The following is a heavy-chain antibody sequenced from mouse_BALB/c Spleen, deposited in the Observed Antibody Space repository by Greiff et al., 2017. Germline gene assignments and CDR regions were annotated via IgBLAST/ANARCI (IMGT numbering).Heavy chain of an antibody. CDR2: IRSKSNNYAT. Sequence: EVQLVESGGGLVQPKGSLKLSCAASGFTFNTYAMNWVRQAPGKGLEWVARIRSKSNNYATYYADSVKDRFTISRDDSQSMLYLQMNNLKTEDTAMYYCVRRHYGYDDAMDYWGQGTSVTVSS. D-gene: IGHD2-2*01. CDR3: VRRHYGYDDAMDY. CDR1: GFTFNTYA. V-gene: IGHV10-1*02. J-gene: IGHJ4*01.